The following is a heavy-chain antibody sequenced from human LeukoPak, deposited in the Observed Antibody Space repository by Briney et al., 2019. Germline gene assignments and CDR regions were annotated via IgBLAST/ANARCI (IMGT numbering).Heavy chain of an antibody. Sequence: GGSLRLSCAASGFTFSSYSMNWVRQAPGKGLEWVSSISISNSYYADSVKGRFTISRGNAKNSLYLQMNSLRAEDTAVYYCARGQDYRNFYYYYMDVWGKGTTVTVSS. J-gene: IGHJ6*03. CDR3: ARGQDYRNFYYYYMDV. CDR1: GFTFSSYS. CDR2: ISISNS. D-gene: IGHD3-16*01. V-gene: IGHV3-21*01.